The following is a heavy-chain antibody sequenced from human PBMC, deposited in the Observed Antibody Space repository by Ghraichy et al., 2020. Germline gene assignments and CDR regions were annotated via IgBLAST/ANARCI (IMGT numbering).Heavy chain of an antibody. CDR3: AWDGMVRGVKPLG. V-gene: IGHV3-23*01. J-gene: IGHJ4*02. CDR1: GFTFSSYA. D-gene: IGHD3-10*01. CDR2: ISGSGGST. Sequence: GGSLRLSCAASGFTFSSYAMSWVRQAPGKGLEWVSAISGSGGSTYYADSVKGRFTISRDNSKNTLYLQMNSLRAEDTAVYYCAWDGMVRGVKPLGWGQGTLVTVSS.